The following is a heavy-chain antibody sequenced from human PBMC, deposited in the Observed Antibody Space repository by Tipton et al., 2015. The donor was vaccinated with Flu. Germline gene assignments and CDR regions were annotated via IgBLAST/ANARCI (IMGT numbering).Heavy chain of an antibody. CDR2: TFYRSKWSN. D-gene: IGHD6-19*01. V-gene: IGHV6-1*01. J-gene: IGHJ4*02. Sequence: PGLVKPSQILSLTCAISGDSVSNNSAAWNWIRQSPSRGLEWLGRTFYRSKWSNGYAQSVQSRITIIPDTSKNQFSLQLNSVTPEDTAVYFCARGERGQTVALFHHWGQGVLVTVSS. CDR1: GDSVSNNSAA. CDR3: ARGERGQTVALFHH.